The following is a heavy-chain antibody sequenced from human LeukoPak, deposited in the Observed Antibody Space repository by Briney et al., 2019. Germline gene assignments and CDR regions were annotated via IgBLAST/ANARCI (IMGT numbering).Heavy chain of an antibody. CDR1: GFTFSSYE. CDR3: ARDYGGNWFDP. J-gene: IGHJ5*02. V-gene: IGHV3-48*03. Sequence: PGGSLRLSCAASGFTFSSYEMNWVRQAPGKGLEWVSYIGSSGSTIYYADSVKGRFTISRDNAKNSLYLQMNSLRAEDTAVYYCARDYGGNWFDPWGQGTLVTVSS. CDR2: IGSSGSTI. D-gene: IGHD4-17*01.